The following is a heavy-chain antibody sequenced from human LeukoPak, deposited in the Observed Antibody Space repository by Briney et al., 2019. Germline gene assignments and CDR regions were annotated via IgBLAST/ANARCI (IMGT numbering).Heavy chain of an antibody. CDR2: INPNSGGT. CDR3: ASKTYYDFWSGYHQSGNDAFDI. V-gene: IGHV1-2*02. CDR1: GYTFTVYY. D-gene: IGHD3-3*01. Sequence: ASVKVSFKASGYTFTVYYMHWVRQAPGQGLEWMGWINPNSGGTNYAQKFQGRVTMTRDTSISTAYMELSRLRSDDTAVYYCASKTYYDFWSGYHQSGNDAFDIWGQGTMVTVSS. J-gene: IGHJ3*02.